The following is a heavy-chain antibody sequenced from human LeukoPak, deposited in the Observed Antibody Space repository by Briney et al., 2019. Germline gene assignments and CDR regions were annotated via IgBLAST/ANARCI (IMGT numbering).Heavy chain of an antibody. J-gene: IGHJ4*02. CDR1: GFTVSSNY. D-gene: IGHD2-15*01. CDR3: AKGYCSGGSCYEGNYFDY. CDR2: IYSGGST. Sequence: GGSLRLSCAASGFTVSSNYMSWVRQAPGKGLEWVSVIYSGGSTYYADSVKGRFTISRGNSKNTLYLQMNSLRAEDTAVYYCAKGYCSGGSCYEGNYFDYWGQGTLVTVSS. V-gene: IGHV3-53*05.